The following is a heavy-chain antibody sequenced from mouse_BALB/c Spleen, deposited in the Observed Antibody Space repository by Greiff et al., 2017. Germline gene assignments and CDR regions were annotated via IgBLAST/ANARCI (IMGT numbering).Heavy chain of an antibody. J-gene: IGHJ3*01. Sequence: EVKLMESGPGLVKPSQSLSLTCSVTGYSITSGYYWNWIRQFPGNKLEWMGYISYDGSNNYNPSLKNRISITRDTSKNQFFLKLNSVTTEDTATYYCARIIYYYGRFAYWGQGTLVTVSA. CDR2: ISYDGSN. D-gene: IGHD1-1*01. V-gene: IGHV3-6*02. CDR3: ARIIYYYGRFAY. CDR1: GYSITSGYY.